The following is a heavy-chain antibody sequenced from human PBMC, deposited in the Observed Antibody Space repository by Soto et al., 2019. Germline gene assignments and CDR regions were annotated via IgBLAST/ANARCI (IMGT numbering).Heavy chain of an antibody. D-gene: IGHD3-9*01. CDR2: IFWDDDK. CDR3: ASSTGYRIFDC. V-gene: IGHV2-5*02. CDR1: GFSLSTTGVG. J-gene: IGHJ4*02. Sequence: QITLKESGPTLVKPTQTLALTCTFSGFSLSTTGVGVGWIRQPPGKALEWLALIFWDDDKRYSPSLKSRLTITKDTSKNQEVLTMTNMDPVDTATYYCASSTGYRIFDCWGQGTLVAVSS.